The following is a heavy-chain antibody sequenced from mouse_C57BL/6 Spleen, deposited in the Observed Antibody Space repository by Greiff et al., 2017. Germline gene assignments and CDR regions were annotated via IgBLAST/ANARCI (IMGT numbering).Heavy chain of an antibody. V-gene: IGHV1-66*01. J-gene: IGHJ2*01. CDR3: ASWEDYFDY. D-gene: IGHD4-1*01. CDR1: GFSFTSYY. CDR2: ICPGGGNT. Sequence: VQLQQSGPELVKPGASVKISCTASGFSFTSYYIHWVKQRPGQGLAWIGWICPGGGNTKYNEKFKGKATLTADTSSSTAYMQLSSLTSDDSAVYYCASWEDYFDYWGQGTTLTVSS.